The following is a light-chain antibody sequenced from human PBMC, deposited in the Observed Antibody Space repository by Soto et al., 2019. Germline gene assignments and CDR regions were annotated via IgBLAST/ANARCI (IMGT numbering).Light chain of an antibody. CDR3: ATWVDSLSVYV. CDR2: RND. J-gene: IGLJ1*01. CDR1: SSRIGSSY. V-gene: IGLV1-47*01. Sequence: QSVLPQPPSATGTAGQRVTVSCYVSSSRIGSSYVYWYQQLPGTAPKLLIYRNDQRPSGVPDRFSGSRSGTSASLAISGLRSEDEAIYYCATWVDSLSVYVFGTGPKVTVL.